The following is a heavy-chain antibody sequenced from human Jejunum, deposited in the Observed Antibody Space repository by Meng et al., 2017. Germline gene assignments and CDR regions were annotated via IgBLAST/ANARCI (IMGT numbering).Heavy chain of an antibody. CDR2: IYYSGSP. D-gene: IGHD3-10*01. J-gene: IGHJ5*02. Sequence: PPDPHSLPHTVSGGLITTDVCSWTSMRHHPENGLEWIAYIYYSGSPYHHPSLKSRVTISRDTSKNVSFLQMTPVTAADTAVYYCARDRKYHAKSNYRDNWFDPWGQGTLVTVSS. CDR3: ARDRKYHAKSNYRDNWFDP. CDR1: GGLITTDVCS. V-gene: IGHV4-31*03.